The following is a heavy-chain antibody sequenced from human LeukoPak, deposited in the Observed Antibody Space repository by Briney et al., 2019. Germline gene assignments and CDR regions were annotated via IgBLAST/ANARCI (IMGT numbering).Heavy chain of an antibody. CDR1: GGSISSYY. V-gene: IGHV4-59*01. J-gene: IGHJ4*02. CDR3: ARGGYSYGGKFDY. CDR2: IYYSGST. Sequence: SVTLSLTCTVSGGSISSYYWSWIRQPPGKGLEWIGYIYYSGSTNYNPSLKSRVTISVDTSKNQFSLKLSSVTAADTAVYYCARGGYSYGGKFDYWGQGTLVTVSS. D-gene: IGHD5-18*01.